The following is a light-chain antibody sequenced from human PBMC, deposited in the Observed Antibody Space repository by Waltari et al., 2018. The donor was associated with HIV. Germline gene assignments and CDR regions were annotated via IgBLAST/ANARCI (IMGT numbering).Light chain of an antibody. CDR1: SSNIGSNY. J-gene: IGLJ1*01. CDR2: RNN. Sequence: QSVLTQPPSASGTSGQRVTISCSGSSSNIGSNYVSWYQQLPGTAPKLIIYRNNQRPSGVPDRFSGSKSGTSASLAISGLRSEDEADYYCAAWDDSLSGRYVFGTGTKVTVL. CDR3: AAWDDSLSGRYV. V-gene: IGLV1-47*01.